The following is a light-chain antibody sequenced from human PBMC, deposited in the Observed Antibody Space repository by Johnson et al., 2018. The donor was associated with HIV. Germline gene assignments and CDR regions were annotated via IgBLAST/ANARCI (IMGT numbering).Light chain of an antibody. CDR3: GTWDGSLSAGV. Sequence: QSVLTQPPSVSAAPGQKVTISCSGSSSNIGNNYVSWYQQLPGTAPKLLIYENNKRPSGIPDRFSGSKSGTSTTLGITGLQTGDEADYYCGTWDGSLSAGVCGSGTRVTVL. CDR2: ENN. CDR1: SSNIGNNY. J-gene: IGLJ1*01. V-gene: IGLV1-51*02.